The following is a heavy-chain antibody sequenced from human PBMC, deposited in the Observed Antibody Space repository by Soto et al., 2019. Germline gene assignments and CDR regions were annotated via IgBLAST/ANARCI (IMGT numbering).Heavy chain of an antibody. J-gene: IGHJ4*02. Sequence: KTSETLSLTCTVSGASISSYYWSWIRQPAGKGLEWIGRIYTRETITYNPSLKSRVTMSVETSKNQFSLNLSSVTAADTAIYYCATISYVGGTDYWGQGTLVTVSS. V-gene: IGHV4-4*07. CDR3: ATISYVGGTDY. D-gene: IGHD5-18*01. CDR2: IYTRETI. CDR1: GASISSYY.